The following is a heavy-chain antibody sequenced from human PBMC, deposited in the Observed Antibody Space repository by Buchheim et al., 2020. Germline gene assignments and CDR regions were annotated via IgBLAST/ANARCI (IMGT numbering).Heavy chain of an antibody. CDR2: IIPIFGTA. Sequence: QVQLVQSGAEVKKPGSSVKVSCKASGGTCSSYAITWVRQAPGQGLEWMGGIIPIFGTANYAQKFQGRITITADESTSTAYMELSSLRSEDTAVYYCAREGGGYYDSSGYYYGRYFDLWGRGTL. CDR3: AREGGGYYDSSGYYYGRYFDL. V-gene: IGHV1-69*12. J-gene: IGHJ2*01. CDR1: GGTCSSYA. D-gene: IGHD3-22*01.